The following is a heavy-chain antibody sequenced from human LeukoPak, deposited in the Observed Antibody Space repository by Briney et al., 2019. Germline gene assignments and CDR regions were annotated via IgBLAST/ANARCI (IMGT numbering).Heavy chain of an antibody. CDR3: AKVSGTGWYYYYGLDV. V-gene: IGHV4-38-2*02. J-gene: IGHJ6*02. CDR2: IFYSGN. Sequence: PSETLSLTCTVSGYSISSGYYWGWIRQSPGKGLEWIGYIFYSGNNYNPSLKSRVTISIDTSKNQFSLKLSSVTAADTAVYYCAKVSGTGWYYYYGLDVWGQGTAVTVSS. D-gene: IGHD6-19*01. CDR1: GYSISSGYY.